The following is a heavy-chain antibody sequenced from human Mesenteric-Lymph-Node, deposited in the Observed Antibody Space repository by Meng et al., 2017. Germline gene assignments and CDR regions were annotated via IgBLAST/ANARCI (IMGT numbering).Heavy chain of an antibody. CDR3: ARDRRYSGSYYVGWFDP. V-gene: IGHV4-38-2*02. J-gene: IGHJ5*02. Sequence: SETLSLTCTVSTGSISSNYHWGWIRQPPGKGLEWIGSIYHSGSTYYNPSLKSRVTISVDTSKNQFSLKLSSVTAADTAVYYCARDRRYSGSYYVGWFDPWGQGTLVTVSS. D-gene: IGHD1-26*01. CDR1: TGSISSNYH. CDR2: IYHSGST.